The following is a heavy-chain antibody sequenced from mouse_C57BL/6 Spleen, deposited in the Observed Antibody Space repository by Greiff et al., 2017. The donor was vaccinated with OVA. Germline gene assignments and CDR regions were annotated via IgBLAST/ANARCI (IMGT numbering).Heavy chain of an antibody. J-gene: IGHJ1*03. CDR1: GFTFSSYG. V-gene: IGHV5-6*01. Sequence: EVKLVESGGDLVKPGGSLKLSCAASGFTFSSYGMSWVRQTPDKRLEWVATISSGGSYTYYPDSVKGRFTISRDNAKNTLYLQMSSLKSEDTAMYYCASVGSSGWYFDVWGTGTTVTVSS. D-gene: IGHD1-1*01. CDR2: ISSGGSYT. CDR3: ASVGSSGWYFDV.